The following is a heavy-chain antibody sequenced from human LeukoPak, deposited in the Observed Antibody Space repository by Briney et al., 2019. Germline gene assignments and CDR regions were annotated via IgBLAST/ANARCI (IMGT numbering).Heavy chain of an antibody. CDR2: IIPILGIA. CDR1: GGTFSSYA. J-gene: IGHJ4*02. CDR3: ARNGHLHLGEKDYDILTGYDY. D-gene: IGHD3-9*01. Sequence: ASVKVSCKASGGTFSSYAISWVRQAPGQGLEWMGRIIPILGIANYAQKFQGRVTITADKSTSTAYMELSSLRSEDTAVYYCARNGHLHLGEKDYDILTGYDYWGQGTLVTVSS. V-gene: IGHV1-69*04.